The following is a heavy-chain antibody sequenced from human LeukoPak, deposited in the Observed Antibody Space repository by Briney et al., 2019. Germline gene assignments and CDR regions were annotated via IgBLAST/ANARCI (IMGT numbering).Heavy chain of an antibody. V-gene: IGHV3-15*01. CDR2: IKSKNHGGTI. D-gene: IGHD3-10*01. Sequence: GGSLRLSCAASGFTFSNAWMSWVRQAPGKGLKWVGLIKSKNHGGTIDYAEPVKGRFTISRDDSKNTLYLQMNSLKTEDTAVYYCTGFGEGYWGQGTPVTVSS. J-gene: IGHJ4*02. CDR1: GFTFSNAW. CDR3: TGFGEGY.